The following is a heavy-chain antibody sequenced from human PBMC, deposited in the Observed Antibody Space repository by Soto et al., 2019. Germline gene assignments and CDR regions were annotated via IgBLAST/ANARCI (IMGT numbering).Heavy chain of an antibody. J-gene: IGHJ4*02. CDR3: AKDWVGGSNKYYFEY. CDR1: GFTLSSYG. V-gene: IGHV3-30*18. Sequence: GSLRLACTSSGFTLSSYGMQCFRHAPGKGLEWVAGISHHGLKEHYADSVKGRFTISRDNSKKTVYLQLDSLRGDDTAVYYCAKDWVGGSNKYYFEYWGQGTLVTAPQ. D-gene: IGHD1-26*01. CDR2: ISHHGLKE.